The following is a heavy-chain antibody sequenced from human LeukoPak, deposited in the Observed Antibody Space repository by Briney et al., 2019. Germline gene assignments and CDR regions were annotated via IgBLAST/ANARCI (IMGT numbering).Heavy chain of an antibody. CDR2: INHSGST. CDR3: ARPSMVRGPRRAFDI. CDR1: GGSFSGYY. D-gene: IGHD3-10*01. Sequence: SETLSLTCAVYGGSFSGYYWSWIRQPPGKGLEWIGEINHSGSTNYNPSLKSRVTISVDTSKNQFSLKLSSVTAADTAVYYCARPSMVRGPRRAFDIWGQGTMVTVSS. V-gene: IGHV4-34*01. J-gene: IGHJ3*02.